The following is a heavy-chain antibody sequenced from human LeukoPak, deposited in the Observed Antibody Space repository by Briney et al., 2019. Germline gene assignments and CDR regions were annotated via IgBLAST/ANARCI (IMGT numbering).Heavy chain of an antibody. CDR3: ARENPYSRRQLDY. CDR2: IYYSGTT. Sequence: SDTLSLTCSVSAGSISSHYWTWIRQPPGKGLEWIGSIYYSGTTNHNPSLKSRVTILVDTSKNQFSLKLSSVTAADTAVYYCARENPYSRRQLDYWGQGTLVTVSS. V-gene: IGHV4-59*11. CDR1: AGSISSHY. J-gene: IGHJ4*02. D-gene: IGHD4-11*01.